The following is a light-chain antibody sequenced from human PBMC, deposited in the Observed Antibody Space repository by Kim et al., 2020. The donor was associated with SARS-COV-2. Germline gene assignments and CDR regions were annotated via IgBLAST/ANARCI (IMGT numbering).Light chain of an antibody. CDR3: QHYGASPLT. CDR2: GAS. Sequence: APVERATVSCWARQRVNNNYLAWYQQKPGQAPRLLIYGASSRATGIPDRFSGSGSETDFILTISRLDPEDFAVYYCQHYGASPLTFGGGTKVDIK. V-gene: IGKV3-20*01. CDR1: QRVNNNY. J-gene: IGKJ4*01.